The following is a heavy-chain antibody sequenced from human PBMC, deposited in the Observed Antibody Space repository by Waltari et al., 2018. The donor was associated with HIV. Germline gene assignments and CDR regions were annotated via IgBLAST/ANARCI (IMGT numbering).Heavy chain of an antibody. CDR1: GYTFHGYY. D-gene: IGHD6-19*01. J-gene: IGHJ6*02. V-gene: IGHV1-2*02. Sequence: QVQLVQSGAEVKKPGASVKVSCKASGYTFHGYYMHWVRQAPGQGLEWMGWINPKSDGTNYAQKFQGRVTMTRDTSTSTAYMELSRLRSDDTALYYCARDRIAVTGSYYYGMDVWGQGTTVTVSS. CDR3: ARDRIAVTGSYYYGMDV. CDR2: INPKSDGT.